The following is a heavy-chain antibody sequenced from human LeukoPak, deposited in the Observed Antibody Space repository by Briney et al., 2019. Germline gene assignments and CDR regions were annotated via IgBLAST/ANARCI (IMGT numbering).Heavy chain of an antibody. Sequence: KPGGSLRLSCAASGFTFSSYSMNWVRQAPGKGLEWVSSISTSSTYISYADSVKGRFTITRDNAKNSLYLQMNSLSAEDTAVYYCARDPPFIIGTTFFDYWGQGTLVTVSS. CDR3: ARDPPFIIGTTFFDY. CDR2: ISTSSTYI. D-gene: IGHD1-20*01. J-gene: IGHJ4*02. CDR1: GFTFSSYS. V-gene: IGHV3-21*01.